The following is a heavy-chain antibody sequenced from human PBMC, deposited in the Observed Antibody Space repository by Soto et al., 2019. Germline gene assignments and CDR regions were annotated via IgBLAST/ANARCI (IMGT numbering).Heavy chain of an antibody. V-gene: IGHV2-5*01. Sequence: QITFKESGPTLVKPTQTLTLTCTFSGVSLTTRGVGVGWIRQPPGKALEWLAMIYWCEDKRYSPSLKSRLTITKDTSKNHVVLTMTNMDPVDTATYYCARSDGDYFRAFDFWGQGTMVTVSS. CDR1: GVSLTTRGVG. CDR3: ARSDGDYFRAFDF. J-gene: IGHJ3*01. D-gene: IGHD4-17*01. CDR2: IYWCEDK.